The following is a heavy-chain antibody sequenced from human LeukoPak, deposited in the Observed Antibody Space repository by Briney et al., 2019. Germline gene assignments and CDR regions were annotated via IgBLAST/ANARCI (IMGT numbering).Heavy chain of an antibody. D-gene: IGHD6-13*01. V-gene: IGHV3-23*01. Sequence: GGSLRLSCAASGFTFRGHAMSWIRQAPGKGLEWVSAISGSVGSTYYADSVKGRFTISRDNSKNTLYLQMNSLRAEDTAVYYCAEDESIAAAGTVRDYWGQGTLVTVSS. J-gene: IGHJ4*02. CDR1: GFTFRGHA. CDR3: AEDESIAAAGTVRDY. CDR2: ISGSVGST.